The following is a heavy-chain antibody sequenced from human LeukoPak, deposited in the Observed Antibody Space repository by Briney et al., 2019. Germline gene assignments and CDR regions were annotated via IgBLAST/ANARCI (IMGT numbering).Heavy chain of an antibody. CDR2: ISSDGRYK. D-gene: IGHD1-26*01. Sequence: GGSLRLSCAASGFTFSGYTMHWVRQAPGKGLEWVTFISSDGRYKSHADSVKGRCTISRDNSKNTLYLQMNSLRPEDTAVYYCARARSIVGVSPFQHWGQGTLVTVSS. CDR1: GFTFSGYT. J-gene: IGHJ1*01. CDR3: ARARSIVGVSPFQH. V-gene: IGHV3-30*04.